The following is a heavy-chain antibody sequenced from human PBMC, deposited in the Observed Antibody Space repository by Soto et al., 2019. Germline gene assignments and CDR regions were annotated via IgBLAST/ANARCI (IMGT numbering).Heavy chain of an antibody. CDR1: GFTVSSNY. V-gene: IGHV3-66*01. CDR2: IYSGGTT. CDR3: AREGVAYCGGDCYVFDY. Sequence: EVQLVESGGGLVQPGGSLRLSCAASGFTVSSNYMSWVRQAPGKGLEWVSVIYSGGTTYYADSVKGRFTISRDNSKNSLDLQMSSLRAEDTAVYYCAREGVAYCGGDCYVFDYWGQGTLVTVSS. J-gene: IGHJ4*02. D-gene: IGHD2-21*02.